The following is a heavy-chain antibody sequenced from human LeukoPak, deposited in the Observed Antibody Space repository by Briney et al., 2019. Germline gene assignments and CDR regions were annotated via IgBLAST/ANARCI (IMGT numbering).Heavy chain of an antibody. J-gene: IGHJ4*02. Sequence: SETLSLACTVSGGSISSSGYYWGWIRQPPGKGLEWIGSIYYSGTTYYNPSVKSRITVSLDTFKNQFSLNLGSVTAADTAIYYCARLYEARLGPLSDYWGQGTLVTVSS. D-gene: IGHD2-8*01. CDR2: IYYSGTT. CDR3: ARLYEARLGPLSDY. V-gene: IGHV4-39*01. CDR1: GGSISSSGYY.